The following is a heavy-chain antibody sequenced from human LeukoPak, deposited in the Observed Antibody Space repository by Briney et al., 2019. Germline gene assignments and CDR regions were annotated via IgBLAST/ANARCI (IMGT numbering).Heavy chain of an antibody. Sequence: SETLSLTSAVYGGSFSGYYWSWIRQPPGKGLEWIGEINHSGSTNYNPSLKSRVTISVDTSKNQFSLKLSSVTAADTAVYYCARTPAAVNFDFWGQGALVTVSS. D-gene: IGHD6-13*01. V-gene: IGHV4-34*01. CDR1: GGSFSGYY. J-gene: IGHJ4*02. CDR2: INHSGST. CDR3: ARTPAAVNFDF.